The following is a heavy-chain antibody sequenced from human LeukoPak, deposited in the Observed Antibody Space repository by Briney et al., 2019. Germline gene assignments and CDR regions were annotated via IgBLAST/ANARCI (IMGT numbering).Heavy chain of an antibody. CDR3: AKSGGSYPYYFDY. CDR2: ISGSCDNT. D-gene: IGHD1-26*01. CDR1: GFTFSSYA. V-gene: IGHV3-23*01. J-gene: IGHJ4*02. Sequence: GGSLRLSCAASGFTFSSYAMSWVRQAPGKGLEWVSAISGSCDNTYYADSVKGRFTISRDNSKNTLYLQMNSLRAEDTAVYYCAKSGGSYPYYFDYWGQGTLVTVSS.